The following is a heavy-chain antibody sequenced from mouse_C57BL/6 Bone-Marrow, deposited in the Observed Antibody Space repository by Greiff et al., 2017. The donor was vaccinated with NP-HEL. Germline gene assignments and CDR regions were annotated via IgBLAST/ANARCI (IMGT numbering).Heavy chain of an antibody. J-gene: IGHJ3*01. CDR3: AGSYYGSSYGFAY. D-gene: IGHD1-1*01. Sequence: QVQLQQPGAELVKPGASVKLSCKASGYTFTSYWMHWVKQRPGQGLEWIGMIHPNSGSTNYNEKFKSKATLTVDKSSSTAYMQLSSLTSEDSAVYYCAGSYYGSSYGFAYWGQGTLVTVSA. CDR1: GYTFTSYW. CDR2: IHPNSGST. V-gene: IGHV1-64*01.